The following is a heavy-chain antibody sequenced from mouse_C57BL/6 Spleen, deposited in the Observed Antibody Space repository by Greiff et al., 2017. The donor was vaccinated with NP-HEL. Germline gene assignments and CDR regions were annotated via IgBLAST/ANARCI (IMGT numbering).Heavy chain of an antibody. Sequence: ESGPGLVKPSQSLSLTCSVTGYSITSGYYWNWIRQSPGNKLEWMGYISYDGSNNYNPTFKNRIPITRDTSKNQFFLKLNSVTTEDTATYYCARETVVRDWYFDVWGTGTTVTVSS. J-gene: IGHJ1*03. CDR1: GYSITSGYY. CDR3: ARETVVRDWYFDV. V-gene: IGHV3-6*01. D-gene: IGHD1-1*01. CDR2: ISYDGSN.